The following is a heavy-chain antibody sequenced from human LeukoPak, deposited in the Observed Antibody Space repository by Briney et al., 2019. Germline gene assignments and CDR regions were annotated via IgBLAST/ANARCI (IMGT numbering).Heavy chain of an antibody. CDR1: GGSISGYY. J-gene: IGHJ4*02. CDR2: IYTSGST. V-gene: IGHV4-4*07. CDR3: ARARYYYDSSGSHFDY. Sequence: SETLSLTCTVSGGSISGYYWSWIRQPAGKGLEWIGRIYTSGSTNYNPSLKSRVTMSVDTSKNQFSLKLSSVTAADTAVYYCARARYYYDSSGSHFDYWGQGTLVTVSS. D-gene: IGHD3-22*01.